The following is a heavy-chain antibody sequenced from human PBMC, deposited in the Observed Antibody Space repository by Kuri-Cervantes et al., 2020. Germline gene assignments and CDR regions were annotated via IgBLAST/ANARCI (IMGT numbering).Heavy chain of an antibody. Sequence: ASVKVSCKASGYTFTSYAMHWVRQAPGQRLEWMGWINAGNGNTKYSQKFQGRVTMTRNTSISTAYMELSSLRSEDTAVYYCARGAYDPTYYYYMDVWGKGTTVTVSS. V-gene: IGHV1-3*01. CDR2: INAGNGNT. CDR1: GYTFTSYA. CDR3: ARGAYDPTYYYYMDV. D-gene: IGHD5-12*01. J-gene: IGHJ6*03.